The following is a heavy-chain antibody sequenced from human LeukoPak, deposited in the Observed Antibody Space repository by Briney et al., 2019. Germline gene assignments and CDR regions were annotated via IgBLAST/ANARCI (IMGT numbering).Heavy chain of an antibody. Sequence: ASVKVSCKASGYTFTSYDFNWVRQAPGQGPEWIGWMNPNSGTTGYAQKFQGRVTMTRDTSISTAYMDLSSLRSEDTAVYYCARVYCSGGSCWLYWGQGTLVTVSS. V-gene: IGHV1-8*01. J-gene: IGHJ4*02. CDR1: GYTFTSYD. CDR2: MNPNSGTT. CDR3: ARVYCSGGSCWLY. D-gene: IGHD2-15*01.